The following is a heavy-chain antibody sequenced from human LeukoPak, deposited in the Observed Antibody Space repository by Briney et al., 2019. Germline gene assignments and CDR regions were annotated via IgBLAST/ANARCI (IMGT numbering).Heavy chain of an antibody. D-gene: IGHD3-9*01. Sequence: GGSLRLSCAASGFTFSHFWMSWVRQAPGKGLEWVAYIKKTGSETYYVDSVKGRFTITRDNTRNSLFLQMNSLRAEDTAVYYCARDSYYDILTGYLRYFVYWGQGTLVTVSS. CDR1: GFTFSHFW. J-gene: IGHJ4*02. V-gene: IGHV3-7*01. CDR3: ARDSYYDILTGYLRYFVY. CDR2: IKKTGSET.